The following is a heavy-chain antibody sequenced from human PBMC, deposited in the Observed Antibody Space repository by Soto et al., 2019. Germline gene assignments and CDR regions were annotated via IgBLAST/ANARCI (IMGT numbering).Heavy chain of an antibody. J-gene: IGHJ5*02. V-gene: IGHV3-15*05. D-gene: IGHD1-26*01. Sequence: PGGSLRLSYAASGFSFTNAWMSWVRQAPGKGLGWIGRIKSKTDGATTDYAGPVKVRFTISRDDSKKTLFVQMNGLKTEDTAVYYCTTIIPQGKWELGPWGQGP. CDR2: IKSKTDGATT. CDR1: GFSFTNAW. CDR3: TTIIPQGKWELGP.